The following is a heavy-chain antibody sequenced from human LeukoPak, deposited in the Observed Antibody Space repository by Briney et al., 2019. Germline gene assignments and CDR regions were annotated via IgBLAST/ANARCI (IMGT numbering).Heavy chain of an antibody. D-gene: IGHD1/OR15-1a*01. Sequence: PSETLSLTCTVSGGAIRSHYRNWIRQPAGKGLEWIGRIYSSGYTNDNPFLKSRVTMSVDMSKNQFSLRLNSVTAADMAVYDCARGEHSVDSWGQGMLVTVSS. J-gene: IGHJ4*02. CDR1: GGAIRSHY. V-gene: IGHV4-4*07. CDR2: IYSSGYT. CDR3: ARGEHSVDS.